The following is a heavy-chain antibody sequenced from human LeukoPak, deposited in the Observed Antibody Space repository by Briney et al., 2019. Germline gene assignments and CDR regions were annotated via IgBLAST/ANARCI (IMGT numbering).Heavy chain of an antibody. D-gene: IGHD6-13*01. CDR2: IKSKTDGGTT. Sequence: GGSLRLSCAASGFTFSNAWMSWVRQAPGKGLEWVGRIKSKTDGGTTDYAAPVKGRFTISRDDSKNTLYLQMNSLKTEDTAVYYCTTDPSRSSGIPNYYYYGMDVWGQGTTVTVSS. J-gene: IGHJ6*02. CDR1: GFTFSNAW. CDR3: TTDPSRSSGIPNYYYYGMDV. V-gene: IGHV3-15*01.